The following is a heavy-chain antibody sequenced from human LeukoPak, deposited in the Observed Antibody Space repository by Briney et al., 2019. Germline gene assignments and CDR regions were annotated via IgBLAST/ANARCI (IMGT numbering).Heavy chain of an antibody. J-gene: IGHJ5*02. D-gene: IGHD5-18*01. V-gene: IGHV1-46*01. CDR1: GYTFTSYY. CDR3: ARDSVDTAMVSTIST. Sequence: ASVKVSCKASGYTFTSYYMYWVRQAPGQGLEWMGIINPSGGSTSYAQKFQGRVTMTRDMSTSTVYMELSSLRSEDTAVYYCARDSVDTAMVSTISTWGQGTLVTVSS. CDR2: INPSGGST.